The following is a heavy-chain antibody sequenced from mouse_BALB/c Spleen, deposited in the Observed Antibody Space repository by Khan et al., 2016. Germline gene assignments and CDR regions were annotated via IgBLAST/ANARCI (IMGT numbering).Heavy chain of an antibody. J-gene: IGHJ1*01. CDR1: GFNIKDTY. CDR3: ANYGSSYWCFDV. CDR2: IDPANGNT. V-gene: IGHV14-3*02. D-gene: IGHD1-1*01. Sequence: VQLKESGAELVKPGASVKLSCTASGFNIKDTYMHWVKQRPEQSLEWIGRIDPANGNTKYDPKFQGKATITADTSSNTAYLQLSSLTSEDTAVXYCANYGSSYWCFDVWGAGTTVTVSA.